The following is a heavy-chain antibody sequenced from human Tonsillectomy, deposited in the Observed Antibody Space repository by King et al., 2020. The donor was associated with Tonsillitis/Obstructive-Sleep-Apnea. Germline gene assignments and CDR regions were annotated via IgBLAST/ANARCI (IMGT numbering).Heavy chain of an antibody. Sequence: VQLVESGGGVVPPGRSLRLSCAASGFTFSTYAMHWVRQAPGKGLEWVAVISFNGGNTYYADSVKGRFTISRDNSKNTLYLQMNRLRTEDTAVYYCGSGSYYRIEYWGQGTLVTVSS. CDR1: GFTFSTYA. J-gene: IGHJ4*02. CDR2: ISFNGGNT. CDR3: GSGSYYRIEY. D-gene: IGHD3-10*01. V-gene: IGHV3-30-3*01.